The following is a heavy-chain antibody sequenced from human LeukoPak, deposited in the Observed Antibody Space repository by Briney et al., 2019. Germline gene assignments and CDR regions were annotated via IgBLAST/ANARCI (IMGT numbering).Heavy chain of an antibody. Sequence: GGSLRLSCAASGFTFGTYYMSWVRQAPGKGLEWVANINQDGSETNYADSVQGRFTISRDSAENSLYLQMNSLRVEDTALYYCARGHCSGGTCFSSLYDYWGLGTLVTVSS. J-gene: IGHJ4*02. D-gene: IGHD2-15*01. CDR2: INQDGSET. CDR1: GFTFGTYY. CDR3: ARGHCSGGTCFSSLYDY. V-gene: IGHV3-7*01.